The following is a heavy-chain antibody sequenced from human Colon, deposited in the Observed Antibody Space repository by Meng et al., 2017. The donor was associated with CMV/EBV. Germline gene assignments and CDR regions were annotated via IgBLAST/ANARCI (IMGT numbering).Heavy chain of an antibody. CDR3: GRDLSGERDH. V-gene: IGHV3-74*01. D-gene: IGHD1-26*01. J-gene: IGHJ4*02. CDR2: IDNYGTIT. Sequence: VDLGRSGGGVVRAGGSRILSCAGSGFIFSNYWMHWVRQVPGGGLLWVSRIDNYGTITSYADSVKGRFTISRDNAKNTLYLQIDSLRVDDSAVYYCGRDLSGERDHWGQGTLVTVSS. CDR1: GFIFSNYW.